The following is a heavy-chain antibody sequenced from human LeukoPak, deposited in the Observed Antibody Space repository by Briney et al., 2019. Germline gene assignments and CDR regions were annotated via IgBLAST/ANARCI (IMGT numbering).Heavy chain of an antibody. CDR3: AKESGVAATGYGMDV. D-gene: IGHD2-15*01. J-gene: IGHJ6*02. V-gene: IGHV3-9*01. Sequence: GGSLRLSCAASGFTFDDYAMHWVRQAPGKGLEWVSGISWNSGGIAYADSVKGRFTISRDNARNSLYLQMNSLRAEDTALYYCAKESGVAATGYGMDVWGQGTTVTVSS. CDR1: GFTFDDYA. CDR2: ISWNSGGI.